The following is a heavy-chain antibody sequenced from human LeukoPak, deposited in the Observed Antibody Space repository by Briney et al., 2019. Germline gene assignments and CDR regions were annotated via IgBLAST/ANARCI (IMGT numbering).Heavy chain of an antibody. CDR1: GYTFTSYY. V-gene: IGHV1-46*01. J-gene: IGHJ4*02. CDR2: INPSGGST. CDR3: ARALFTLYYFDY. D-gene: IGHD3-10*02. Sequence: ASVKVSCKASGYTFTSYYMHWVRQAPGQGLEWMGIINPSGGSTSYAQKFQGRVTMTRDTSTSTVYMELSSLRSDDTAVYYCARALFTLYYFDYWGQGTLVTVSS.